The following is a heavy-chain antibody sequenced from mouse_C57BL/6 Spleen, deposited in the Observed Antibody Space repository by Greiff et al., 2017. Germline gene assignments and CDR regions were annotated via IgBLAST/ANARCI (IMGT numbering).Heavy chain of an antibody. V-gene: IGHV1-78*01. CDR2: FYPRDGSP. CDR1: GYPFTAPT. D-gene: IGHD2-12*01. Sequence: QVHVKQSEPELVKPGASVKISCKVSGYPFTAPTIHWMKQRPEQGLEWIGYFYPRDGSPKYNGKFKGKAPLTADKSSSTAYMQLNSGTPEYCAVYVCARGVSLGYSPWYFEVWGTGTTVTVAS. J-gene: IGHJ1*03. CDR3: ARGVSLGYSPWYFEV.